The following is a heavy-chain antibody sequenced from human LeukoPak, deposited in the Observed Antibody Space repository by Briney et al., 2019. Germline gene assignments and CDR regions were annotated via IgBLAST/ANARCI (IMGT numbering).Heavy chain of an antibody. CDR1: GNYW. CDR3: AIPGDGYNYYFDY. J-gene: IGHJ4*02. CDR2: INSDGSWT. V-gene: IGHV3-74*01. D-gene: IGHD5-24*01. Sequence: GGSLRLSCAASGNYWMHWVRQAPGKGLVWVSHINSDGSWTSYADSLKGRFTISRDNAKNSLYLQMNSLRAEDTAVYYCAIPGDGYNYYFDYWGQGTLVTVSS.